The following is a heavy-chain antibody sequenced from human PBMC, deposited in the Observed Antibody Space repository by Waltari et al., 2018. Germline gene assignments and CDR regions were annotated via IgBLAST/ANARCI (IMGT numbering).Heavy chain of an antibody. J-gene: IGHJ6*02. CDR1: GFTFSTYG. D-gene: IGHD3-22*01. CDR2: IWHDGSNK. Sequence: QVQLVESGGGVVQPERSLRLSCAASGFTFSTYGMHRVRQAPGKGLEWVAVIWHDGSNKYYVDSVKGRFTISRDNSKTTLYLEMNSLRAEDTAVYYCARQYYYDSSGYSYYGMDVWGQGTTVTVSS. CDR3: ARQYYYDSSGYSYYGMDV. V-gene: IGHV3-33*01.